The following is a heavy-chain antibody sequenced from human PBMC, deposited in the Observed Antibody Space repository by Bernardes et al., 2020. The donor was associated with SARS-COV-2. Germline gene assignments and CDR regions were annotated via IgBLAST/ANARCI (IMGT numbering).Heavy chain of an antibody. Sequence: GGSLRLSCEASGFSFSSYWMSWVRRAPGKGLEWVANIKEDGSEKYYGDSVKGRFTISRDNANSLYLQMNNLRVEDTAVYHCARHRCSSPSCYDFGLDVWGQGTTVTVSS. CDR1: GFSFSSYW. CDR2: IKEDGSEK. J-gene: IGHJ6*02. D-gene: IGHD2-2*01. V-gene: IGHV3-7*01. CDR3: ARHRCSSPSCYDFGLDV.